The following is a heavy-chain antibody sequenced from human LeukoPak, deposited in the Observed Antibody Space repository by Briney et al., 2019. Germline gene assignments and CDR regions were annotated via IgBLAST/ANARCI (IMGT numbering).Heavy chain of an antibody. CDR2: ISRSNIYK. J-gene: IGHJ2*01. V-gene: IGHV3-21*01. CDR1: GFTFSSYT. CDR3: ARWPLVVAATPSSWYFDL. Sequence: GGSLRLSCAASGFTFSSYTMNWVRLAPGKGLEWVSSISRSNIYKYYADSVKGRFTISRDNAKNSLYLQMNSLRAEDTAVYYCARWPLVVAATPSSWYFDLWGRGTLVTVSS. D-gene: IGHD2-15*01.